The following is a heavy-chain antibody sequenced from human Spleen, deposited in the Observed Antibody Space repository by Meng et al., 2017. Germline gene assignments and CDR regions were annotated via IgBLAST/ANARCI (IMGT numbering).Heavy chain of an antibody. CDR1: GDSFTSNW. D-gene: IGHD6-13*01. CDR3: TRRVSYSSTLAPFDY. CDR2: IYPDDSDT. J-gene: IGHJ4*02. V-gene: IGHV5-51*01. Sequence: GGSLRLSCKGSGDSFTSNWIGWVRQTPGKGLEWMGIIYPDDSDTRYSPSFQGQVTISADKSINTAYLQWSSLKASDTAMYYCTRRVSYSSTLAPFDYWGQGTQVTVSS.